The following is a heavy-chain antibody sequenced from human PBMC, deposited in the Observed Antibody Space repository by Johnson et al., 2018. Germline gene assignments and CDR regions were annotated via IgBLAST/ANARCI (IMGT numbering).Heavy chain of an antibody. V-gene: IGHV3-30-3*01. D-gene: IGHD5-24*01. CDR3: ARDLPDGYNRNDAFDI. J-gene: IGHJ3*02. Sequence: VQLVESGGGVVQPGRSLRLSCAASGFTFSSYAMHWVRQAPGKGLEWVAVISYDGSNKYYADSVKGRFTISRDNSKNTLYLQMNSLRAEDTAVYYCARDLPDGYNRNDAFDIWGQGTMVTVSS. CDR2: ISYDGSNK. CDR1: GFTFSSYA.